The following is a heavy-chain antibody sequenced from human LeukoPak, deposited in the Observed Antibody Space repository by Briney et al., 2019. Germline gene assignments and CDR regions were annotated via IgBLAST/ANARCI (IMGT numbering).Heavy chain of an antibody. D-gene: IGHD3-22*01. V-gene: IGHV4-34*01. J-gene: IGHJ4*02. CDR3: ARGRAYYYDSSGPTSDFDY. Sequence: SETLSLTCAVYGVSFSGYYWSWIRQPPGKGLEWIGEINHSGSTNYNPSLKSRVTISVDTSKNQFSLKLSSVTAADTAVYYCARGRAYYYDSSGPTSDFDYWGQGTLVTVSS. CDR1: GVSFSGYY. CDR2: INHSGST.